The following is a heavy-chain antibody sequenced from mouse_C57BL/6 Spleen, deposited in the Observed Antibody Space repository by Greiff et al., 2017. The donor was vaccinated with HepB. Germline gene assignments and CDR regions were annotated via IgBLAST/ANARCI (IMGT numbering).Heavy chain of an antibody. CDR1: GFTFSDYG. V-gene: IGHV5-17*01. D-gene: IGHD1-1*01. J-gene: IGHJ4*01. Sequence: EVKLVESGGGLVKPGGSLKLSCAASGFTFSDYGMHWVRQAPEKGLEWVAYISSGSSTIYYADTVKGRFTISRDNAKNTLFLQMTSLRSEDTAMYYCATGSSDYAMDYWGQGTSVTVSS. CDR2: ISSGSSTI. CDR3: ATGSSDYAMDY.